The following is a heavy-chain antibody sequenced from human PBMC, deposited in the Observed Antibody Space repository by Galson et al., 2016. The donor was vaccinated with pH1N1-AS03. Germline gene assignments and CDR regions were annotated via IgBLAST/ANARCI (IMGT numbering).Heavy chain of an antibody. V-gene: IGHV6-1*01. Sequence: CAISGDSVSGNTAAWNWVRQSPSRGLEWLGRTYYTSKWNTDYAVSVKGRIIIRPDTSMNQVSLQLSSVIPDDTAVYYCSRGNWNYGIGGAMDVWGRGTTVTVSS. CDR2: TYYTSKWNT. CDR1: GDSVSGNTAA. J-gene: IGHJ6*02. CDR3: SRGNWNYGIGGAMDV. D-gene: IGHD1-7*01.